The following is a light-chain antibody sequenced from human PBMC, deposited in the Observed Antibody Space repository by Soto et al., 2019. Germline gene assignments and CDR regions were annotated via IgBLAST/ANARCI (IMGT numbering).Light chain of an antibody. Sequence: IVMTQSPATLSVSPGERATLSCRASQSINTNLAWFQQKPGRAPRLLIFGASTRATDIPARFSGSGSGTEFTLTISSLQSEDFATYYCQQYNSYPLTFGGGTKVDIK. V-gene: IGKV3-15*01. CDR1: QSINTN. J-gene: IGKJ4*01. CDR2: GAS. CDR3: QQYNSYPLT.